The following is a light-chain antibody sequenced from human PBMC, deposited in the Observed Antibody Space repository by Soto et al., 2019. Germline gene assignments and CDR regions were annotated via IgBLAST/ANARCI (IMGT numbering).Light chain of an antibody. CDR3: QSYDSSLSAVV. J-gene: IGLJ2*01. Sequence: QSVLTQPPSVSGAPGQRVTISCTGNSSNIGAGYDVHWYQQLPGTAPKLLIYGNSNRPSGVPDRFSGSKSGTSASLAITGLQAEDEADYYCQSYDSSLSAVVFGGGTKLTV. CDR2: GNS. V-gene: IGLV1-40*01. CDR1: SSNIGAGYD.